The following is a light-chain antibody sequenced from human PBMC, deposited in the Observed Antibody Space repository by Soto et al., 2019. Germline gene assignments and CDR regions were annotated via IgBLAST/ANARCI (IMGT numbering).Light chain of an antibody. CDR1: QGISTY. Sequence: QVTPSPSFLSASVGDRVTITCRASQGISTYLAWYQQKPGKAPNLLISTASTLHSGVPSRFSGSGSGTEFTLTISGLQADDVAIYYCQQFNSYPLTFGGGTKVDIK. V-gene: IGKV1-9*01. CDR3: QQFNSYPLT. J-gene: IGKJ4*01. CDR2: TAS.